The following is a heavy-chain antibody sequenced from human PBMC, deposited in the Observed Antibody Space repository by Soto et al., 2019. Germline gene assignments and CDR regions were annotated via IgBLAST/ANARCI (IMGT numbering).Heavy chain of an antibody. Sequence: EVQLVESGGGLVQPGGSLRLSCAASGFSFSDHYMDWVHQAPGKGLEWVGRIRDKANGYTTEYAASVKGIFTISRDDSKNSLYLQMNILKTEDTAVYYCARETYYYDSSGYYFYFDYWGQGTLVTVSS. CDR1: GFSFSDHY. CDR3: ARETYYYDSSGYYFYFDY. V-gene: IGHV3-72*01. D-gene: IGHD3-22*01. J-gene: IGHJ4*02. CDR2: IRDKANGYTT.